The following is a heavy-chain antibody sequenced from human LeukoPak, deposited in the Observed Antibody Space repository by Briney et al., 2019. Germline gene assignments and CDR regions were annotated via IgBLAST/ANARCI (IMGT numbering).Heavy chain of an antibody. CDR3: AADHQFSGWESAYGMDV. CDR2: IVVGSGHT. J-gene: IGHJ6*02. V-gene: IGHV1-58*02. D-gene: IGHD6-19*01. Sequence: ASVKVSCKASGFSFTTSAMQWVRQARGQRLEWIGWIVVGSGHTRYAQKFQERTTITRDMSTSTAYMQLSSLRSEDTAVYYCAADHQFSGWESAYGMDVWGQGTTVTVSS. CDR1: GFSFTTSA.